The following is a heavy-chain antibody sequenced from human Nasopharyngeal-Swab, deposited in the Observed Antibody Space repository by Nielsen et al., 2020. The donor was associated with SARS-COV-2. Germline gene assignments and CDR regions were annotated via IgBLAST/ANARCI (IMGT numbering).Heavy chain of an antibody. J-gene: IGHJ4*02. V-gene: IGHV3-21*05. CDR1: GFVFRTDP. D-gene: IGHD6-19*01. Sequence: GESLKISCAASGFVFRTDPMNWVRQAPGKGLEWISHIRGGGSDIFYADSVKGRFTISRDNSKNTLYLQMNSLRAEDTAVYYCARGDPYGTIAVAGPTGGYFDYWGQGTLVTVSS. CDR3: ARGDPYGTIAVAGPTGGYFDY. CDR2: IRGGGSDI.